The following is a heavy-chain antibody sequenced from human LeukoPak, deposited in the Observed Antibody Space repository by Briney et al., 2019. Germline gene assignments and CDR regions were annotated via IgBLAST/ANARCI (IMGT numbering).Heavy chain of an antibody. CDR3: AKAPRLTWDTAMSFYGMDV. V-gene: IGHV3-48*01. CDR1: GFTFSDYS. Sequence: GGSLRLSCEASGFTFSDYSMNWVRQAPGGPLEWLSYITSTSDTIYYADSVKGRFTSSRDNAKNSVYLRMNSLRAEDTAVYYCAKAPRLTWDTAMSFYGMDVWGQGTTVTVSS. CDR2: ITSTSDTI. D-gene: IGHD5-18*01. J-gene: IGHJ6*02.